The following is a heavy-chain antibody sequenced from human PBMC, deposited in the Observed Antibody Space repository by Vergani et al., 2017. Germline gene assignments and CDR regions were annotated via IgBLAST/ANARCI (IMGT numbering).Heavy chain of an antibody. CDR2: ISASGAPT. D-gene: IGHD1-20*01. V-gene: IGHV3-23*01. J-gene: IGHJ4*01. Sequence: EVQRLESGGDLLQPGGSLRLSATPSVFIFTTSAMSWVRQAPGKGLDGVSGISASGAPTYYADSVKGRVPISRDNSKNTLYLQMNSLRVEDTAVYYCARAYGRYDWFAYWGQRTLVTVSS. CDR3: ARAYGRYDWFAY. CDR1: VFIFTTSA.